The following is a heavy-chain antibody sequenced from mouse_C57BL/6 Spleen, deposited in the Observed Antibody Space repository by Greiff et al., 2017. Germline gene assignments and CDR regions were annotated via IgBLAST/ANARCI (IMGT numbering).Heavy chain of an antibody. D-gene: IGHD2-3*01. CDR3: ARRGGYYDYAMDY. CDR2: IYPGDGDT. Sequence: VKLVESGAELVKPGASVKISCKASGYAFSSYWMNWVKQRPGKGLEWIGQIYPGDGDTNYNGKFKGKATLTAAKSSSTAYMQLSSLTSEDSAVYCCARRGGYYDYAMDYWGQGTSVTVSS. V-gene: IGHV1-80*01. J-gene: IGHJ4*01. CDR1: GYAFSSYW.